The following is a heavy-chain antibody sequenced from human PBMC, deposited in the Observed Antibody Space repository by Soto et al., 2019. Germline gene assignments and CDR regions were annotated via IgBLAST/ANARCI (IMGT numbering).Heavy chain of an antibody. Sequence: QVQLVESGGGVVQPGRSLRLSCAASGFTFSHYGIHWVRQAPGKGLEWLAVISYDGSNKHYADSVKGRFTVSRDNSKITLYLEMNSLRADDTAVYFCARYSGKYQGPIDYWGQGTLVTVSS. CDR2: ISYDGSNK. J-gene: IGHJ4*02. CDR3: ARYSGKYQGPIDY. CDR1: GFTFSHYG. V-gene: IGHV3-30*03. D-gene: IGHD1-26*01.